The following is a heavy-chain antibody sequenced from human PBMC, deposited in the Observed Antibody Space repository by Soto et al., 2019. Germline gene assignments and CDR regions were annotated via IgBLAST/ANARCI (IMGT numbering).Heavy chain of an antibody. Sequence: TLSLTCTVSAGSISNGNYYWSWILQLPGKGLEWIGNIYYIGTTSYNPSLKSRVTMSIDTSKNQFSLKLRSVVAADTAMSPCANSAQIRHWLANWGPGTLL. CDR3: ANSAQIRHWLAN. CDR2: IYYIGTT. J-gene: IGHJ4*02. CDR1: AGSISNGNYY. D-gene: IGHD3-9*01. V-gene: IGHV4-31*03.